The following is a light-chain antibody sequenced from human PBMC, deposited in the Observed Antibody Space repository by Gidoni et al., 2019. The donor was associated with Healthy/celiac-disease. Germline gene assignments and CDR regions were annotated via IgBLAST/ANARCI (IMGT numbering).Light chain of an antibody. CDR2: LGS. Sequence: DIVTTQSPLSLPVTPGEPASIPCRSSQSLLHSNGYNYLDWYLQKPGQSPQLLIYLGSNRASGVPDRFSGSGSGTDFTLKISRVEAEDVGVYYCMQALQTPWTFGQGTKVEIK. V-gene: IGKV2-28*01. CDR1: QSLLHSNGYNY. J-gene: IGKJ1*01. CDR3: MQALQTPWT.